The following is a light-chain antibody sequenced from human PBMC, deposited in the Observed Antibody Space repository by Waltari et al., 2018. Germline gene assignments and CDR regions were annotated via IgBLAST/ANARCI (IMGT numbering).Light chain of an antibody. V-gene: IGLV6-57*04. CDR3: QSYDTNNPYV. CDR1: SGNIASNF. CDR2: ENN. J-gene: IGLJ1*01. Sequence: NFMLTQPHSVSESPGTAVTISCTRSSGNIASNFVQWFPQRPGSAPTTLIYENNHRPSEVPARCSGSIDTSSHSAALFISGLKTEDEGYYFCQSYDTNNPYVLGTGTKVTVL.